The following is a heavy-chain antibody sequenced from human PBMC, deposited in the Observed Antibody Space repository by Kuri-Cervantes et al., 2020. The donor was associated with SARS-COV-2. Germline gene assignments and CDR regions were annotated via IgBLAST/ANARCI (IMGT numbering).Heavy chain of an antibody. CDR2: LGGSGDVT. J-gene: IGHJ4*02. V-gene: IGHV3-23*01. Sequence: GGSLRLSCAASGFTFSSYAMTWVRQAPGKGLEWVSGLGGSGDVTYYADSVKGRFTISRDNSNNTLYLQMNSLRGEDTAVYYCAKLFGVVVAGTPDYWGQGTLVTVSS. D-gene: IGHD2-15*01. CDR1: GFTFSSYA. CDR3: AKLFGVVVAGTPDY.